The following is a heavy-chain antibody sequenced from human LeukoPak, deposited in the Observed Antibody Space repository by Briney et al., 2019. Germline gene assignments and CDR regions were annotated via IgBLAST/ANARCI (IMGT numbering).Heavy chain of an antibody. V-gene: IGHV1-8*03. Sequence: ASVKVSCKASGYTFTSYDINWVRQATGQGREWMGWMNLNSGNTGYAQKFQGRVTITRNTSISTAYMELRSLRAEDTAVYYCAREAAYYYDSSGANRYFDNWGQETLVTVSS. CDR2: MNLNSGNT. CDR1: GYTFTSYD. CDR3: AREAAYYYDSSGANRYFDN. D-gene: IGHD3-22*01. J-gene: IGHJ4*02.